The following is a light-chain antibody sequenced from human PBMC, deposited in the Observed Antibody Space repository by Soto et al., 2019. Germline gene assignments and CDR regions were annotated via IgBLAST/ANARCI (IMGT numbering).Light chain of an antibody. Sequence: EIVLTQSPATLYLSPGERATLSCRASQSVSSYLAWYQQKPGQAPRLLIYGAFSRATDIPDRFIGTGSGTDFTLTINRMEPEDSAVYDCQQYGSLITFGQGTRLEIK. CDR2: GAF. CDR1: QSVSSY. V-gene: IGKV3-20*01. CDR3: QQYGSLIT. J-gene: IGKJ5*01.